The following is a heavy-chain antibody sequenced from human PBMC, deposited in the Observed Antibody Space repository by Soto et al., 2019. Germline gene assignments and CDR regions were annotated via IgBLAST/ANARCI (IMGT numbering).Heavy chain of an antibody. CDR1: GGSISTSNW. CDR3: ARSHIVPRLFMYPYDY. CDR2: VYRTGST. Sequence: SETLSLTCAVSGGSISTSNWWSWVRQPPGKGLEWIGEVYRTGSTNYNPSLESRVIVSVDKSKNQFSLKLTSVTAADTAVYYCARSHIVPRLFMYPYDYWGQGTLVTVSS. V-gene: IGHV4-4*02. J-gene: IGHJ4*02. D-gene: IGHD5-12*01.